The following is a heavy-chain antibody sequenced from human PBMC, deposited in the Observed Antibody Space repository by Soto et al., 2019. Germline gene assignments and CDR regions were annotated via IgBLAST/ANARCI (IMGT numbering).Heavy chain of an antibody. V-gene: IGHV1-3*01. CDR2: INAGNGNT. D-gene: IGHD5-18*01. Sequence: ASVKVSCKASGYTFTSYAMHWVRQAPGQRLEWMGWINAGNGNTKYSQKFQGRVTITRDTSASTAYMELSSLRSEDTAVYYCASSFPVRGYSCRYDSNPRAFDIWGQGTMVTVSS. CDR3: ASSFPVRGYSCRYDSNPRAFDI. J-gene: IGHJ3*02. CDR1: GYTFTSYA.